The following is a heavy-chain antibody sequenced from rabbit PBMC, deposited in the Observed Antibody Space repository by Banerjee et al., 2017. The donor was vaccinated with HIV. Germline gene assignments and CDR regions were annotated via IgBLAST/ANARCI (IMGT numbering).Heavy chain of an antibody. D-gene: IGHD4-2*01. CDR3: ARDTLVVDDFVL. CDR2: IYAGSSNDT. J-gene: IGHJ4*01. CDR1: GFSFSSGYD. V-gene: IGHV1S40*01. Sequence: QQLVESGGGLVKPGASLTLTCKASGFSFSSGYDMCWVRQAPGKGLEWIASIYAGSSNDTYYASWAKGRFTISKTSSTTVTLQMTGLIVADTATYFCARDTLVVDDFVLWGPGTLVTVS.